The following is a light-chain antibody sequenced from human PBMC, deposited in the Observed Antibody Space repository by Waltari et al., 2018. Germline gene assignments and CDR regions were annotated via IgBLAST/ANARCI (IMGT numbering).Light chain of an antibody. V-gene: IGKV3-20*01. CDR3: QQHADSPIT. CDR1: QRISAS. J-gene: IGKJ5*01. Sequence: EIVLTQSPGTLSLSPGERATLSCRASQRISASLSWYQQKLGQPPRLLIYDTSNRAIGIPDRFSGSGSGTDFTLTINRLEPEDFAVYFCQQHADSPITFGLGTRLDIK. CDR2: DTS.